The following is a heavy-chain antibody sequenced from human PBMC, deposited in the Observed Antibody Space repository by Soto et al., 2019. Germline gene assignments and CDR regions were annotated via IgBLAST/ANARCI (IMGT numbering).Heavy chain of an antibody. J-gene: IGHJ2*01. CDR3: AVGIAVARGYFDL. CDR1: GFRFSSYS. V-gene: IGHV3-48*04. CDR2: IDHSSSSV. Sequence: EVQLVESGGGLVQPGGSLRLSCAASGFRFSSYSMNWVRQAPGKGPEWVSYIDHSSSSVRYVDSVEGRFTISRDNAKDSLSLKMNSLIVEDTAMYYCAVGIAVARGYFDLWGRGTLVTVSS. D-gene: IGHD6-19*01.